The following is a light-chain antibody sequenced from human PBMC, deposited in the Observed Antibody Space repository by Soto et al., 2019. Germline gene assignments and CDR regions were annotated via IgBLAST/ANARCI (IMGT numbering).Light chain of an antibody. Sequence: DIQMTQSPSAMSTSVGHRVTITYRGSQGIRNYLAWFQQKPGKVPKRLIYPASSLQPGVPSRFSGSGSGTEFTLTISGLQPDDFATYFCQQYSTYPSLTFGGGTKVDIK. J-gene: IGKJ4*01. CDR1: QGIRNY. V-gene: IGKV1-17*03. CDR2: PAS. CDR3: QQYSTYPSLT.